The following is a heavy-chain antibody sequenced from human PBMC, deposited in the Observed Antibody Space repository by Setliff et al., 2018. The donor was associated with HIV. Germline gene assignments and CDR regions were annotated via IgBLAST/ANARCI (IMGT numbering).Heavy chain of an antibody. Sequence: ASVKVSCKASGYSFTKYEINWVRQAPGQGLEWLGWVSPSIGNSDFAQKFKGRISLTTDTSIRTAYMELRGLKSDDTAVYYCARDDVGYCSGGSCYHLFDTFDIWGQGTVVTVSS. J-gene: IGHJ3*02. CDR1: GYSFTKYE. D-gene: IGHD2-15*01. CDR2: VSPSIGNS. V-gene: IGHV1-8*01. CDR3: ARDDVGYCSGGSCYHLFDTFDI.